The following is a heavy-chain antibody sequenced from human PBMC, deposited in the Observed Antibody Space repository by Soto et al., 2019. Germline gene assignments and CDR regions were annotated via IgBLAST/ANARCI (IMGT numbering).Heavy chain of an antibody. D-gene: IGHD3-22*01. J-gene: IGHJ5*02. CDR3: ARAPHKDYSDSSGYYYYDWFDP. CDR2: ISTSSSYI. V-gene: IGHV3-21*01. CDR1: GFTFSSYG. Sequence: PGGSLRLACAASGFTFSSYGMNWVRQAPGKGLEGVSAISTSSSYIYYAASVRGRFTISRDNSKNTLYLQMNSMRAEDTALYYCARAPHKDYSDSSGYYYYDWFDPWGQGTLVTVSS.